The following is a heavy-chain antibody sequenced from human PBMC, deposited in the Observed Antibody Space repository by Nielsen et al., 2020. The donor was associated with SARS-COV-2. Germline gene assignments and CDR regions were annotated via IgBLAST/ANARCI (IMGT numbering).Heavy chain of an antibody. D-gene: IGHD2-2*01. Sequence: GGSLRLSCAASGFIFSGSAMQWVRQASGKGLEWVGRIRSKGNNYATAYAASVKGRFTISRDNAKNTLYLQMNSLRAEDTAVYYCARAFEELGYCSSTSCPFDYWGQGTLVTVSS. J-gene: IGHJ4*02. V-gene: IGHV3-73*01. CDR1: GFIFSGSA. CDR2: IRSKGNNYAT. CDR3: ARAFEELGYCSSTSCPFDY.